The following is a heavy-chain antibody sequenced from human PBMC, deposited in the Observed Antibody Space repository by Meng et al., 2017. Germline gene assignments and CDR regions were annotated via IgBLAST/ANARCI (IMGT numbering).Heavy chain of an antibody. CDR3: ARGLAVAGTVFWFDP. CDR1: GYTFTSYD. Sequence: QVQLVLSGACVNKPGASVKVSCKASGYTFTSYDINWVRQATGQGLEWMGWMNPNSGNTGYAQKFQGRVTITRNTSISTAYMELSSLRSEDTAVYYCARGLAVAGTVFWFDPWGQGTLVTVSS. V-gene: IGHV1-8*03. CDR2: MNPNSGNT. D-gene: IGHD6-19*01. J-gene: IGHJ5*02.